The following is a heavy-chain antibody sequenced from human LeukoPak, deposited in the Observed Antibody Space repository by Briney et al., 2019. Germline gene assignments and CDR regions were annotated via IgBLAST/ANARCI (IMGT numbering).Heavy chain of an antibody. V-gene: IGHV3-66*01. CDR2: IHNDGST. D-gene: IGHD1-1*01. Sequence: GGSLRLSCAASGFDVSVNYMNWIRQSPEKGLEWVSIIHNDGSTYYADSVKGRFTVSRDDSKNTVPLQMDSLRVDDTGIYYCARGFLQLTPYYFDYWGQGALVTVSS. CDR1: GFDVSVNY. J-gene: IGHJ4*02. CDR3: ARGFLQLTPYYFDY.